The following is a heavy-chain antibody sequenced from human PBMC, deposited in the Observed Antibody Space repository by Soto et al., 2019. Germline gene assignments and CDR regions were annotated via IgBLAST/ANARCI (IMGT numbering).Heavy chain of an antibody. V-gene: IGHV4-39*01. J-gene: IGHJ3*02. CDR3: ASQQGGWYAFDI. CDR1: GGSISSSSYY. CDR2: IYYSGST. Sequence: SETLSLTCTVSGGSISSSSYYWGWIRQPPGKGLEWIGSIYYSGSTYYNPSLKSRVTISVDTSKNQFSLKLSSVTAADTAVYYCASQQGGWYAFDIWGQGTMVTVSS. D-gene: IGHD6-19*01.